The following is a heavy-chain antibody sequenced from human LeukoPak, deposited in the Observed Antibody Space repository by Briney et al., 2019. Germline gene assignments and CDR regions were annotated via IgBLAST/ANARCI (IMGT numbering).Heavy chain of an antibody. J-gene: IGHJ5*02. V-gene: IGHV1-2*02. CDR2: INPNSGDT. CDR1: GYSFIGYY. D-gene: IGHD2-2*01. CDR3: ARQGPIVVMPVAIRTWLDP. Sequence: GASVTVSCSASGYSFIGYYVHWVRQAPGQGLEWMGWINPNSGDTNYAQKFQGRVTMTRDTSISTAYMELSRLRSDDTAVYYCARQGPIVVMPVAIRTWLDPWGQGTLVTVSS.